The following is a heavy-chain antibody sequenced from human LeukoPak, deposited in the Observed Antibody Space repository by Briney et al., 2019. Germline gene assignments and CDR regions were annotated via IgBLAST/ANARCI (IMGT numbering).Heavy chain of an antibody. J-gene: IGHJ4*02. CDR1: GFTFSSYA. Sequence: GRSLRLSCAASGFTFSSYAMHWVRQAPGKGLEWVAVISYDGSNKYYADSVKGRFTISRDNSKNTLYLQMNSLRAEDTAVYYCARESSSWSALDYWGQGTLVTASS. CDR3: ARESSSWSALDY. D-gene: IGHD6-13*01. CDR2: ISYDGSNK. V-gene: IGHV3-30*04.